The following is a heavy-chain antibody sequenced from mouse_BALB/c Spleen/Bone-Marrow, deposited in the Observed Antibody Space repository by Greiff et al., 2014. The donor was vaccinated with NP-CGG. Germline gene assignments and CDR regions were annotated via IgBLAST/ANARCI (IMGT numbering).Heavy chain of an antibody. CDR2: IYPGDGET. CDR3: ARKYGDY. D-gene: IGHD2-10*02. CDR1: GYPFSSYW. J-gene: IGHJ2*01. Sequence: QVQLQQSGAELVRPGSSVKISCKASGYPFSSYWMSWVKQRPGRGLEWIGQIYPGDGETNYNGKFKGNATLTADESSSTAYMQLISLTSEDSAVYFCARKYGDYWGQGTTLTVSP. V-gene: IGHV1-80*01.